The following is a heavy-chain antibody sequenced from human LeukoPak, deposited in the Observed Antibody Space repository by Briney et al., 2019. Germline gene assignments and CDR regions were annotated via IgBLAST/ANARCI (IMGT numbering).Heavy chain of an antibody. J-gene: IGHJ5*02. CDR3: ARHRTYCSGSKCYSVWFDP. D-gene: IGHD2-15*01. CDR1: GGSISSTSYY. V-gene: IGHV4-39*01. Sequence: SETLSLTCIVSGGSISSTSYYWGWIRQPPGKGLEWIGSMYYSGGSTDYNPSLKSRVTISADTSKNQFSLKLRSVTAADTAVYYCARHRTYCSGSKCYSVWFDPWGQGTLVTVSS. CDR2: MYYSGGST.